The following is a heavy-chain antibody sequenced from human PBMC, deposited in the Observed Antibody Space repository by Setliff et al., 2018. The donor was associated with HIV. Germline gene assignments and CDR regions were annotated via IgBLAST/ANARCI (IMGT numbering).Heavy chain of an antibody. CDR2: INICNGDT. V-gene: IGHV1-3*03. D-gene: IGHD6-6*01. Sequence: GASVKVSCKASGYSFTDYAMNWVRQAPGQGLEWMGWINICNGDTKYSQDFHDRVTISRDTPATTVYMELSSLRSDDMAVYYCARGWHSTSPNSYFDYWGQGSLDTVSS. J-gene: IGHJ4*02. CDR1: GYSFTDYA. CDR3: ARGWHSTSPNSYFDY.